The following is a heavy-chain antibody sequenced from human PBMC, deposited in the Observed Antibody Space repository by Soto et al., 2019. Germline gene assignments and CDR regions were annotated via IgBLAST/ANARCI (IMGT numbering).Heavy chain of an antibody. CDR1: GGSITSGGFY. V-gene: IGHV4-31*03. CDR2: IFHTGST. J-gene: IGHJ6*04. Sequence: QVRLQESGPGLVKPSQTLSLTCTVSGGSITSGGFYWTWIRQHPGRGLEWIGYIFHTGSTYYNPSLQSRVTISIDTSKNQFSLELSSVTAADTAVYFCARDIVLPPSTTLSGVDVWGDGTKVTLSS. D-gene: IGHD2-8*01. CDR3: ARDIVLPPSTTLSGVDV.